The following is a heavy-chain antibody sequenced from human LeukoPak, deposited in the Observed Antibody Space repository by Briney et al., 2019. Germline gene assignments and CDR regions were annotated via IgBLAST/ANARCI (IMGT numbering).Heavy chain of an antibody. CDR2: ISAYNGNT. CDR3: ARDDGVLLYYDTSGPLDY. CDR1: GYTFTSYG. V-gene: IGHV1-18*01. J-gene: IGHJ4*02. Sequence: ASVKVSCKASGYTFTSYGISWVRQAPGQGLEWMGWISAYNGNTNYAQKLQGRVTMTTDTSTSTAYMELRSLRSDDTAVYYCARDDGVLLYYDTSGPLDYWGQGTPVTVSS. D-gene: IGHD3-22*01.